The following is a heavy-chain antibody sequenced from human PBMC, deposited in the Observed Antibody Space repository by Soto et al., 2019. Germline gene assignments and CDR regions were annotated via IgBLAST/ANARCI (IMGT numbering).Heavy chain of an antibody. CDR1: GYTFTSYA. Sequence: GASVKVSCKASGYTFTSYAMHWVRQAPGQRLEWMGRINAGNGNTKYSQKFQGRVTITRDTSASTAYMELSSLRSEDTAVYYCARAYYDFWSGPGYYFDYWGQGTLVTVSS. CDR3: ARAYYDFWSGPGYYFDY. D-gene: IGHD3-3*01. J-gene: IGHJ4*02. CDR2: INAGNGNT. V-gene: IGHV1-3*01.